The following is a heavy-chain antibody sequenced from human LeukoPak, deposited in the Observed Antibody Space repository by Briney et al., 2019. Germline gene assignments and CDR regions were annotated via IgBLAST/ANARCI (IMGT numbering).Heavy chain of an antibody. CDR2: ISNSGST. CDR1: GDAINNFY. V-gene: IGHV4-59*01. D-gene: IGHD3-16*02. CDR3: AGLVSRYAHGY. Sequence: PSETLSLTCTVSGDAINNFYWSWIRQAPGQGLEWIGYISNSGSTNYSPSLKSRVSISLDTSKNRFSLRLSSVTAADTALYYCAGLVSRYAHGYWGQGTLVTVSS. J-gene: IGHJ4*02.